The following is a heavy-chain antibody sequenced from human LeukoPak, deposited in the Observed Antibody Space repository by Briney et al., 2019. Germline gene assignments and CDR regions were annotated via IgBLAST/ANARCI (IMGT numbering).Heavy chain of an antibody. D-gene: IGHD2-15*01. CDR3: ARHAGCSGASCYSGFPDY. CDR1: GGSFSGYY. Sequence: SETLSLTCAVYGGSFSGYYWSWIRQPPGKGLEWIGEINHSGSTNYSPSLKSRVTISVDTSKNQFSLKLSSVTAADTAVYYCARHAGCSGASCYSGFPDYWGQGTLVTVSA. V-gene: IGHV4-34*01. CDR2: INHSGST. J-gene: IGHJ4*02.